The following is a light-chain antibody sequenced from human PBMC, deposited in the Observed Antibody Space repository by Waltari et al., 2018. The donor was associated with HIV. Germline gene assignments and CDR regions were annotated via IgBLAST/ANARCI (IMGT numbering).Light chain of an antibody. CDR3: QQYNSYVRT. V-gene: IGKV1-5*03. Sequence: DIQMTQSPSTLSASVGDNVTITCRASQSISTWLAWYQQKPGNAPKLLIYKASILGSGVPSRFSGSGSGTEFTLAISSLQPDDFSTYYCQQYNSYVRTFGPGTKVDIK. CDR1: QSISTW. J-gene: IGKJ3*01. CDR2: KAS.